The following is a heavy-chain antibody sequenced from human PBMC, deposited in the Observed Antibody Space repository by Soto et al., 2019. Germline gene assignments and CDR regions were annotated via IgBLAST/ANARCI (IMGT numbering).Heavy chain of an antibody. J-gene: IGHJ5*02. CDR1: GFSLSTSGVG. CDR3: APVFYSSTWFDP. Sequence: QITLKESGPPLVRPTQTLSLTCTFSGFSLSTSGVGVGWIRQPPGKALEWLALIYWDDDKRYSPSVKSRVSIIKDTSKNQVVLTMTNMGYVDTATYYCAPVFYSSTWFDPWGQGTLVTVSS. CDR2: IYWDDDK. V-gene: IGHV2-5*02. D-gene: IGHD6-13*01.